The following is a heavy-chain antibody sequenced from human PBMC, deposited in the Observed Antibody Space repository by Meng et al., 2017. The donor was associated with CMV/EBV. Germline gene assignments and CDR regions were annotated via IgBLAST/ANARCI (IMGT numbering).Heavy chain of an antibody. V-gene: IGHV1-2*02. CDR3: VRSSGWSLFGY. J-gene: IGHJ4*02. CDR1: GFTFSDYY. CDR2: VNSNNDAT. D-gene: IGHD6-19*01. Sequence: QVQLVQSGAEIKKPGASGKVSCTTSGFTFSDYYIHWVRQAPGQGLEWMGWVNSNNDATNYARKFQGRVSMTRDTSISTAHMELSRLMSDDTAVYYCVRSSGWSLFGYWGQGTLVTVSS.